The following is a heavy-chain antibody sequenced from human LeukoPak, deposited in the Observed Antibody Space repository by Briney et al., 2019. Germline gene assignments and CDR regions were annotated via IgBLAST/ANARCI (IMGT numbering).Heavy chain of an antibody. D-gene: IGHD3-9*01. CDR1: GFTFSSYA. V-gene: IGHV3-23*01. CDR2: ISGSGGST. CDR3: ARERLRYFDWLLSPGDY. Sequence: GGSPRLSCAASGFTFSSYAMSWVRQAPGKGLEWVSAISGSGGSTYYADSVKGRFTISRDNSKNTLYLQMNSLRAEDTAVYYCARERLRYFDWLLSPGDYWGQGTLVTVSS. J-gene: IGHJ4*02.